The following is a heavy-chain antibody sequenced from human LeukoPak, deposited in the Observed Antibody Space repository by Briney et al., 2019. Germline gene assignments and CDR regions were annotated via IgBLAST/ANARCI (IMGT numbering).Heavy chain of an antibody. CDR1: GFTFSSYA. CDR2: ISGSGGST. V-gene: IGHV3-23*01. CDR3: AKDPEIRDDSSGYYYFPDCFDY. D-gene: IGHD3-22*01. Sequence: PGGSLRLSCAASGFTFSSYAMSWVRQAPGKGLEWVSAISGSGGSTYYADSVKGRFTISRDDSKNTLYLQMNSLRAVDTAVYYCAKDPEIRDDSSGYYYFPDCFDYWGQGTLVTVSS. J-gene: IGHJ4*02.